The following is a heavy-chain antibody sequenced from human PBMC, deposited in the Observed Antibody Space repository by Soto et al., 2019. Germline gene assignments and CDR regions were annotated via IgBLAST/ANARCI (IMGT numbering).Heavy chain of an antibody. D-gene: IGHD3-10*01. CDR2: ISYDGSNK. CDR1: GFTFSSYA. J-gene: IGHJ6*02. CDR3: ARDRGANDGAKYYYGMDV. V-gene: IGHV3-30-3*01. Sequence: VGSLRLSCAASGFTFSSYAMHWVRQAPGKGLEWVAVISYDGSNKYYADSVKGRFTISRDNSKNTLYLQMNSLRAEDTAVYYCARDRGANDGAKYYYGMDVWGQGTTVTVSS.